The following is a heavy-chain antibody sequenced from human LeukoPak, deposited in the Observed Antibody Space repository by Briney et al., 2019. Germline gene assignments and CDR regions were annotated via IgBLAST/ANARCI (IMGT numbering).Heavy chain of an antibody. Sequence: GGSLRLSCAASGFTFSSYGMHWVRQAPGKGLEWVAVIWYDGSNKYYADSVKSRFTISRDNSKNTLYLQMNSLRAEDTAVYYCARERGIAAAAAFDYWGQGTLVTVSS. J-gene: IGHJ4*02. V-gene: IGHV3-33*01. CDR3: ARERGIAAAAAFDY. CDR1: GFTFSSYG. D-gene: IGHD6-13*01. CDR2: IWYDGSNK.